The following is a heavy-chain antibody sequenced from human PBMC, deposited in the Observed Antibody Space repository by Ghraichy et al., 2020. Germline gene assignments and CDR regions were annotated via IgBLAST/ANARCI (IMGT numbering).Heavy chain of an antibody. J-gene: IGHJ6*03. CDR3: ANSPPGVDYYYMDV. D-gene: IGHD2-15*01. V-gene: IGHV3-43*01. Sequence: GESLNISCAASGFTFDDYTMHWVRQAPGKGLEWVSLISWDGGSTYYADSVKGRFTISRDNSKNSLYLQMNSLRTEDTALYYCANSPPGVDYYYMDVWGKGTTVTVSS. CDR1: GFTFDDYT. CDR2: ISWDGGST.